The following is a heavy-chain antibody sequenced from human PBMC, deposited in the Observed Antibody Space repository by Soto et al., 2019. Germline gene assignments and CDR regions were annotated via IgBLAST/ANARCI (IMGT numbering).Heavy chain of an antibody. V-gene: IGHV4-39*01. Sequence: PSETLSLTCTVSGGSISSRSYYWGWIRQPPGKGLEWIGSIYYSGSTYYNPSLKSRVTISVDTSKNQFSLKLSSVTAADTAVYYCATDDILTDYWGQGTLVTVSS. CDR2: IYYSGST. D-gene: IGHD3-9*01. CDR3: ATDDILTDY. CDR1: GGSISSRSYY. J-gene: IGHJ4*02.